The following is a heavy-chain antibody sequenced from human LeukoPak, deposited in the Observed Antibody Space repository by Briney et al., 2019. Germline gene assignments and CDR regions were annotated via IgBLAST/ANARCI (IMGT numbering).Heavy chain of an antibody. Sequence: GGSLRLSCAASGFTFSSYAMSWVRQAPGKGLEWVSAISGSGGSTYYADSVEGRFTISRDNSKNTLYLQMNSLRAEDTAVYYCAKALGGSYLYYFDDWGQGTLVTVFS. V-gene: IGHV3-23*01. CDR2: ISGSGGST. CDR1: GFTFSSYA. J-gene: IGHJ4*02. CDR3: AKALGGSYLYYFDD. D-gene: IGHD1-26*01.